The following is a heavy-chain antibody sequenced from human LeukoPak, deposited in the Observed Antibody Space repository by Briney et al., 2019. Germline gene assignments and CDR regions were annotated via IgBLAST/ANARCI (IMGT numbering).Heavy chain of an antibody. J-gene: IGHJ5*02. CDR1: GFTFDDYT. CDR2: ISWDGGST. D-gene: IGHD6-13*01. V-gene: IGHV3-43*01. Sequence: GGSLRLSCAASGFTFDDYTMHWVRQAPGKGLEWVSLISWDGGSTYYADSAKGRFTISRDNSKNSLYLQMNSLRTEDTALYYCAKDMLDQGYSSSWPPSSWGQGTLVTVSS. CDR3: AKDMLDQGYSSSWPPSS.